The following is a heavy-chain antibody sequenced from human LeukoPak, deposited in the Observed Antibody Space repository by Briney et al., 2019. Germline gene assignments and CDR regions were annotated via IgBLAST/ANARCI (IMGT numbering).Heavy chain of an antibody. J-gene: IGHJ4*02. CDR3: AKFFESHASALSGYSSSWYDY. Sequence: GGSLRLSCAASGFTFSNYVMSWVRQAPGQGLEWVSAISDSSASTYYADSVKGRFTISRDNSKNTLYLQMNSLRAEDTAVYYCAKFFESHASALSGYSSSWYDYWGQGTLVTVSS. V-gene: IGHV3-23*01. CDR1: GFTFSNYV. CDR2: ISDSSAST. D-gene: IGHD6-13*01.